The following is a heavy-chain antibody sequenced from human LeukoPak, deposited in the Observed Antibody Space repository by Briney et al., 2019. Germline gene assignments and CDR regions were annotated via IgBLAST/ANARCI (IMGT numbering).Heavy chain of an antibody. Sequence: SETLSLTCTVSGGSISSYYWSWIRQPPGKGLEWIGYIYYSGSTNYNPSLKSRVTISVDTSKNQFSLKLSSVTAADTAVYYCARNSPYGDYYYGMDVWGQGTTVTASS. J-gene: IGHJ6*02. CDR3: ARNSPYGDYYYGMDV. V-gene: IGHV4-59*01. CDR2: IYYSGST. D-gene: IGHD4-17*01. CDR1: GGSISSYY.